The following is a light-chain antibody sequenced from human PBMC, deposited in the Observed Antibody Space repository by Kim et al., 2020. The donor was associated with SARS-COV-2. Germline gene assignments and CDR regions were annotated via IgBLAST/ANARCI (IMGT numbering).Light chain of an antibody. CDR2: GAS. J-gene: IGKJ5*01. CDR1: QNLRND. Sequence: ASLGDRDTIPCRACQNLRNDLGWYQQKPGSAPKRLIYGASSLQSGVPSRFSGSGSGTEFTLTISSLQPEDFSTYFCLQHNTYPITFGRGTQLDIK. V-gene: IGKV1-17*01. CDR3: LQHNTYPIT.